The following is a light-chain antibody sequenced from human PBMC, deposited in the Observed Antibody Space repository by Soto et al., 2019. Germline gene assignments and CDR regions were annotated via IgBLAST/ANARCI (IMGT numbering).Light chain of an antibody. CDR2: GQD. Sequence: QSVLTQPPSVSGAPGQRVTISCTGSSSNIGTDYDVHWYQQVPGTAPKLLISGQDNRPSGVPDRFSGSKSGTLASLAITGLQAEDEADYYCQSYDSSLSIVVFGGGTKVTVL. CDR1: SSNIGTDYD. CDR3: QSYDSSLSIVV. J-gene: IGLJ2*01. V-gene: IGLV1-40*01.